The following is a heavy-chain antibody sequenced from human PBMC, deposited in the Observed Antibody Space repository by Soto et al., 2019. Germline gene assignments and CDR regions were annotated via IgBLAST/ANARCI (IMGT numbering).Heavy chain of an antibody. V-gene: IGHV4-4*02. J-gene: IGHJ6*02. CDR3: ATQTISYTWDV. D-gene: IGHD3-3*01. CDR2: MHHGGTT. Sequence: QVQLQESGPGLVKPSGTLSLTCVVSGGPINSRSWWSWVRQPPGKGLEWIGEMHHGGTTYYNPSLKNRTITSVDKSKNHFSLELTSVTAADSAIYYCATQTISYTWDVWGQGTSVTVSS. CDR1: GGPINSRSW.